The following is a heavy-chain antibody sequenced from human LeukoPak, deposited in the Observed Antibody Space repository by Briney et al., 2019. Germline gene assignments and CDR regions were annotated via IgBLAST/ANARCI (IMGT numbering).Heavy chain of an antibody. V-gene: IGHV4-4*07. CDR3: ARERYCSSTSCHNWFDP. CDR2: IYTSGST. D-gene: IGHD2-2*01. Sequence: SETLSLTCTVSGGSISSYYWSWIRQPAGKGLEWIGRIYTSGSTNYNPSLKSRVTMSVDTSKNQFSLKLSSVTAADTAVYYCARERYCSSTSCHNWFDPWGQGTLVTVSS. J-gene: IGHJ5*02. CDR1: GGSISSYY.